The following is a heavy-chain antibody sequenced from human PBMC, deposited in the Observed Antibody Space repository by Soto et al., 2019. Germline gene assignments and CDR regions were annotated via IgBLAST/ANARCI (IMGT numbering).Heavy chain of an antibody. J-gene: IGHJ3*02. V-gene: IGHV4-31*03. CDR2: IYYSGST. Sequence: PSETLSLTCTVSGGSISSGGYYWSWIRQHPGKGLEWIGYIYYSGSTYYNPSLKSRVTISVDTSKNQFSLKLSSVTAEDTAVYNCAKDRTPGIDALDIWGKGTMVTVSS. CDR3: AKDRTPGIDALDI. CDR1: GGSISSGGYY.